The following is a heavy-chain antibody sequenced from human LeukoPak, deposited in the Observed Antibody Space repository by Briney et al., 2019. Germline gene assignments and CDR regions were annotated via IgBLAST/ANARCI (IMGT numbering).Heavy chain of an antibody. CDR3: ARAFPYGDYGVTDAFDI. V-gene: IGHV4-4*07. CDR2: IYTSGST. CDR1: GGSISTYY. J-gene: IGHJ3*02. D-gene: IGHD4-17*01. Sequence: SETLSLTCTVSGGSISTYYWSWIRQPAGKGLEWIGRIYTSGSTNYNPSLKSRVTMSVDTSKNQFSLKLSFVTAADTAVYYCARAFPYGDYGVTDAFDIWGQGTMVPVSS.